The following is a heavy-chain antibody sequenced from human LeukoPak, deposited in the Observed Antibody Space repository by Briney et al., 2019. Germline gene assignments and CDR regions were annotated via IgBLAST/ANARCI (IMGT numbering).Heavy chain of an antibody. Sequence: GGSLRLSCAASGFTFSNYWTTWVRQAPGTGLEWVANIKQDGSERFYVDSVKGRFTISRDNAKNSLYLQMNSLRTEDTAVYYCVRDWGDSGDYWGQGTLVTVSS. D-gene: IGHD2-21*02. CDR3: VRDWGDSGDY. J-gene: IGHJ4*02. CDR1: GFTFSNYW. CDR2: IKQDGSER. V-gene: IGHV3-7*01.